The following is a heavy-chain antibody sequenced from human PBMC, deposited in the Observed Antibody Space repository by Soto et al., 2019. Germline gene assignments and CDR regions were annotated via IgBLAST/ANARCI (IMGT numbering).Heavy chain of an antibody. D-gene: IGHD3-9*01. CDR3: ARPPGYISDWYYFDL. CDR2: ISPKSGGT. V-gene: IGHV1-2*02. CDR1: GYTFTGYY. J-gene: IGHJ4*02. Sequence: ASVKVSCKASGYTFTGYYMHWVQQAPGQGFEWMGRISPKSGGTNYAQKFEGRVTMTWDTSLKTAYMELSSLISEDTAVYYCARPPGYISDWYYFDLWGQGTLVTVSS.